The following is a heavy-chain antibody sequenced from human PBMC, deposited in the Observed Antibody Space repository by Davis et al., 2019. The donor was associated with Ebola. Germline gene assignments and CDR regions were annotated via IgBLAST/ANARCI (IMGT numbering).Heavy chain of an antibody. CDR3: ASHPIAVAAARDYYYYYMDV. CDR2: IIPIFGTA. V-gene: IGHV1-69*13. Sequence: SVKVSCKASGGTFSSYAISWVRQAPGQGLEWMGGIIPIFGTANYAQKFQGRVTITADESTSTAYMELSSLRSEDTAVYYCASHPIAVAAARDYYYYYMDVWGKGTTVTVSS. CDR1: GGTFSSYA. J-gene: IGHJ6*03. D-gene: IGHD6-19*01.